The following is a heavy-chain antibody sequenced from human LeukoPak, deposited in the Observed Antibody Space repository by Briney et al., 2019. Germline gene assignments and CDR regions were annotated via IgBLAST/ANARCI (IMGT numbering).Heavy chain of an antibody. CDR3: AKTPRGYCSGGRCPDYYFDY. CDR2: ISGSGGTT. J-gene: IGHJ4*02. Sequence: GGSLRLSRAASGFTFNNYAMSWVRQPPGKGLEWVSAISGSGGTTYYAASVKGRFTISRDNSKNTLYLQVNSLRAEDTAVYYCAKTPRGYCSGGRCPDYYFDYWGQGTQVTVSS. D-gene: IGHD2-15*01. CDR1: GFTFNNYA. V-gene: IGHV3-23*01.